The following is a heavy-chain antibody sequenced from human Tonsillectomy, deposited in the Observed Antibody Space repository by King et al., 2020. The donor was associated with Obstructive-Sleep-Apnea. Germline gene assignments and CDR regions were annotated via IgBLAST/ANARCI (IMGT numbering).Heavy chain of an antibody. D-gene: IGHD2-2*01. V-gene: IGHV1-69*01. CDR1: GGTLSNYG. CDR2: IIPYSRTT. J-gene: IGHJ3*01. CDR3: ARAPHIPVDGERAFDV. Sequence: QLVQSGAEVKKPGSSVKVSCKASGGTLSNYGFSWVRQAPGQGLEWMGGIIPYSRTTNYAQRFQGRVTITADESTNSAYMELSSLRFEDTAVYYCARAPHIPVDGERAFDVWGQGTMVTVSS.